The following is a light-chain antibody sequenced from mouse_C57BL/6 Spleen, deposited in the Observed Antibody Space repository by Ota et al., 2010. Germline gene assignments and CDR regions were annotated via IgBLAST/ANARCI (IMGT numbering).Light chain of an antibody. Sequence: DIQMTQSPASLSASVGETVTITCRASENIYSYLAWYQQKQGKSPQLLVYNAKTLAEGVPSRFSGSGSGTQFSLKINSLQPEXFGSYYCQHHYGTPLTFGAGTKLXLK. CDR2: NAK. J-gene: IGKJ5*01. V-gene: IGKV12-44*01. CDR3: QHHYGTPLT. CDR1: ENIYSY.